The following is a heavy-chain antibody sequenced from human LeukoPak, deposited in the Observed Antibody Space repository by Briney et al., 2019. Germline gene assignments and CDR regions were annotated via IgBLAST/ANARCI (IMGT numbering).Heavy chain of an antibody. CDR3: ARGAFYGDYVVWFNP. CDR1: GYTFTSYD. J-gene: IGHJ5*02. V-gene: IGHV1-8*01. Sequence: GASVKVSCKASGYTFTSYDISWVRQATGQGLEWMGWMNPNSGNTGYAQKFQGRVTMTRNTSIGTAYMELTSLRSEDTAIYYCARGAFYGDYVVWFNPWGQGTLVAVSS. D-gene: IGHD4-17*01. CDR2: MNPNSGNT.